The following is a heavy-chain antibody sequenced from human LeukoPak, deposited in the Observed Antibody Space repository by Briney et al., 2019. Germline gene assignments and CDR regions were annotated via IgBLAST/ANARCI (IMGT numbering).Heavy chain of an antibody. Sequence: SGGSLRLSCAASGFTFGVYYMTWIRQAPGRGLEPLSLISPTGDIIKYVDSVKGRFTISRDNAKSSMYLEMNSLRAEDTAVYYCAREHWAAPDHWGQGTLVTVSP. V-gene: IGHV3-11*01. CDR2: ISPTGDII. D-gene: IGHD3-16*01. CDR1: GFTFGVYY. CDR3: AREHWAAPDH. J-gene: IGHJ4*02.